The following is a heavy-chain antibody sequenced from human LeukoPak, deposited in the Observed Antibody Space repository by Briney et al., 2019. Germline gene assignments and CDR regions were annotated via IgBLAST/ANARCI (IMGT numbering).Heavy chain of an antibody. D-gene: IGHD5-12*01. CDR1: GGSFSDYY. V-gene: IGHV4-34*01. Sequence: SETLSLTCAVYGGSFSDYYWSWIRQPPGKGREWIGEINHSGSTNYNPYLKSRVTISVDTSKNQFSLKLSSVTAADTAVYYCARCSIVATIPSCDYWGQGTLVTVSS. CDR2: INHSGST. J-gene: IGHJ4*02. CDR3: ARCSIVATIPSCDY.